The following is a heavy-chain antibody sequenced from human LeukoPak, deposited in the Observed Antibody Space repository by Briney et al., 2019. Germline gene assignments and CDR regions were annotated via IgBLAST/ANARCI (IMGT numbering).Heavy chain of an antibody. CDR3: ARGPLWGSYRYASY. Sequence: SETLSLTCAVYGVSFSGYYWSWIRQPPGKGLEWIGEINHSGSTNYNPSLKSRVTISVDTSKNQFSLKLSSVTAADTAVYYCARGPLWGSYRYASYWGQGTLVTVSS. CDR2: INHSGST. CDR1: GVSFSGYY. V-gene: IGHV4-34*01. D-gene: IGHD3-16*02. J-gene: IGHJ4*02.